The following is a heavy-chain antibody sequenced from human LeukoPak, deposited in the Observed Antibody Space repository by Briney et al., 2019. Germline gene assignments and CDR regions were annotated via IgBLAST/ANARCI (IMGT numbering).Heavy chain of an antibody. D-gene: IGHD3-22*01. J-gene: IGHJ4*02. CDR2: ISSGGSTI. CDR3: ARDRSEDDSSGYIHRDFDY. V-gene: IGHV3-11*01. CDR1: GFTFSDYY. Sequence: GGSLRLSCAASGFTFSDYYMSWIRQAPGKGLEWISYISSGGSTIYYADSVRGQFTISRDNAKKSLYLQMNSLRAEDTAVYYCARDRSEDDSSGYIHRDFDYWGQGTLVIVSS.